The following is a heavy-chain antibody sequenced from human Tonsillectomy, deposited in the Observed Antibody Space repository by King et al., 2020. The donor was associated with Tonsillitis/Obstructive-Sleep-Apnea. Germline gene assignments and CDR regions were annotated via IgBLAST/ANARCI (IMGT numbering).Heavy chain of an antibody. CDR3: ASSAVDDMFAP. Sequence: VQLQQWGAGLLKPSETLSLTCAVYGGSFSGYYWSWIRQPPGKGLEWIGEINHSGSTNYNPSLKSRVTISVDTSKNQFSLKLSSVTAADTAVYYCASSAVDDMFAPWGQGTLVTVSS. V-gene: IGHV4-34*01. CDR1: GGSFSGYY. CDR2: INHSGST. J-gene: IGHJ5*02. D-gene: IGHD3-9*01.